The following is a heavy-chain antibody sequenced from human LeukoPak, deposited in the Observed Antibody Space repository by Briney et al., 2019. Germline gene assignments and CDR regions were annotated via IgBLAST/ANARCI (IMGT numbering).Heavy chain of an antibody. J-gene: IGHJ3*02. D-gene: IGHD1-26*01. Sequence: GGSLRLSCAASGFTFSDYYMSWIRQAPGKGLEWVSYISSSGSTIYYADSVKGRFTISRDNAKYSLYLQMNSLRAEDTAVYYCARDKYSGSAGGAFDIWGQGTMVTVSS. CDR2: ISSSGSTI. V-gene: IGHV3-11*01. CDR1: GFTFSDYY. CDR3: ARDKYSGSAGGAFDI.